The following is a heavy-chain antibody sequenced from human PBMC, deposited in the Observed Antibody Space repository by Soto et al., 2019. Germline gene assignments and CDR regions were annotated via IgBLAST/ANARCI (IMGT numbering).Heavy chain of an antibody. Sequence: VKVSCKASGGTLSSYAISWVRQAPGQGLEWMGGIIPIFGTANYAQKFQGRVTITADESTSTAYMELSSLRSEDTAVYYCARKESDNWNPPVLAPWGQGTLVTVSS. D-gene: IGHD1-20*01. CDR3: ARKESDNWNPPVLAP. J-gene: IGHJ5*02. V-gene: IGHV1-69*13. CDR1: GGTLSSYA. CDR2: IIPIFGTA.